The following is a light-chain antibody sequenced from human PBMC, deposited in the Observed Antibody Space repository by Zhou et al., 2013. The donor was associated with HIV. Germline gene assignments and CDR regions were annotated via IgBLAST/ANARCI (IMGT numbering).Light chain of an antibody. J-gene: IGKJ2*03. CDR1: QSVSSSY. Sequence: EIVLTQSPGTLSLSPGERATLSCRASQSVSSSYLAWYQQKPGQAPRLLIYGASSRATGIPDRFSGSGSGTDFTLTISRLEPEDFAVYYCQQYGSSPPYSFGLGDQAGDQ. V-gene: IGKV3-20*01. CDR3: QQYGSSPPYS. CDR2: GAS.